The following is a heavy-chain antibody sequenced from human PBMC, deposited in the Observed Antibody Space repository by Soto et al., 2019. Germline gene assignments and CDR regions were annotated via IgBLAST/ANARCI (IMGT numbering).Heavy chain of an antibody. J-gene: IGHJ4*02. CDR2: IYYSGST. CDR1: GGSISSYY. Sequence: SETLSLTCTVSGGSISSYYWSWIRQPPGKGLEWIGYIYYSGSTNYNPSLKSRVTISVDTSKNQFSLKLGSVTAADTAVYYCARHGMVYADLPFDYWGQGTLVTVSS. CDR3: ARHGMVYADLPFDY. V-gene: IGHV4-59*08. D-gene: IGHD2-8*01.